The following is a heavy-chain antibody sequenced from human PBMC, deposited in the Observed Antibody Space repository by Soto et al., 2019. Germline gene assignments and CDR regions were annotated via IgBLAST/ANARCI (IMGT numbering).Heavy chain of an antibody. J-gene: IGHJ4*02. D-gene: IGHD6-13*01. Sequence: QVQLQESGPGLVKPSETLSLTCTVSGGSISSYYWSWIRQPPGKGLEWIGYIYYSGSTNYNPSLQSRVTISVATSKNQFSLKLSSVTAADTAVYYCAREGGHSSSWYVPFDYWGQGTLVTVSS. V-gene: IGHV4-59*01. CDR3: AREGGHSSSWYVPFDY. CDR2: IYYSGST. CDR1: GGSISSYY.